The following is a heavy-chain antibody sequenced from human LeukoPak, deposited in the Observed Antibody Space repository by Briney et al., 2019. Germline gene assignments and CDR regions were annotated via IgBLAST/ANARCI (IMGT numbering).Heavy chain of an antibody. V-gene: IGHV3-30*03. Sequence: ARSLRLSCAASGFTFSSYGMHWVRQAPGKGLEWVAVISYDGSNKYYADSVKGRFTISRDNSKSTLYLQMNSLRAEDTAVYYCATSVRYSSGWRDAFDIWGQGTMVTVPS. J-gene: IGHJ3*02. D-gene: IGHD6-19*01. CDR1: GFTFSSYG. CDR2: ISYDGSNK. CDR3: ATSVRYSSGWRDAFDI.